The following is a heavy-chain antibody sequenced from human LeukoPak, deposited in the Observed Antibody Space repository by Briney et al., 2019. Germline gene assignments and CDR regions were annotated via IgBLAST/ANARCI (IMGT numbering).Heavy chain of an antibody. CDR2: IRSSGNI. D-gene: IGHD3-22*01. CDR1: GFTFSDYY. Sequence: GGSLRLSCAASGFTFSDYYMSWVRQAPGKGLEWVSYIRSSGNIYYADSVKGRFTFFRDNAKNSLYLQMNSLRAEDTAVYYCARVRRGDYYDSSGPRNWFDPWGQGTLVTVSS. V-gene: IGHV3-11*01. CDR3: ARVRRGDYYDSSGPRNWFDP. J-gene: IGHJ5*02.